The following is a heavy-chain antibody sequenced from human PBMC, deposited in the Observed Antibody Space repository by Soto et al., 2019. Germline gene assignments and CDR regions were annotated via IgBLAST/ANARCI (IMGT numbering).Heavy chain of an antibody. CDR3: ARGSQLRYFDWLSLSYFDY. J-gene: IGHJ4*02. CDR2: INHSGST. CDR1: CGSFIGYY. V-gene: IGHV4-34*01. Sequence: SETLSLTCAFYCGSFIGYYWSWIRQPPGKGLEWIGEINHSGSTNYNPSLKSRVTISVDTSKNQFSLKLSSVTAADTAVYYCARGSQLRYFDWLSLSYFDYWGQGTLVTVSS. D-gene: IGHD3-9*01.